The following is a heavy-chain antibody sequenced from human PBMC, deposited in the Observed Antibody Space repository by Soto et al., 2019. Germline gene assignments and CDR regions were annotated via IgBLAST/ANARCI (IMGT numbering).Heavy chain of an antibody. J-gene: IGHJ4*02. CDR2: ISYDGSNK. CDR3: AKWKGRDGGNGLDY. V-gene: IGHV3-30*18. CDR1: GFTFSSYG. D-gene: IGHD2-15*01. Sequence: QVQLVESGGGVVQPGRSLRPSCAASGFTFSSYGRHWVRQAPGKGLEWVAVISYDGSNKYYADSVKGRFTISRDNSKNTLYLQMNSLRAEDTAVYYCAKWKGRDGGNGLDYWGQGTLVTVSS.